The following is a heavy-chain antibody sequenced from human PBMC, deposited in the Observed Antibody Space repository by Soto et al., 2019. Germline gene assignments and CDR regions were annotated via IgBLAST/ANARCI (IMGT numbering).Heavy chain of an antibody. D-gene: IGHD3-22*01. V-gene: IGHV4-39*01. Sequence: QLQLQESGPGLVKPSETLSLTCTVSGGSIRSNIYYWGWIRQTPGKGVEWIGNIHYSGSTYYDSSLKSRVTISVDTSKNQFSLKLSSVTAADTAVYYCASQHYYDTSGYYVVYWGQGTLVTVSS. J-gene: IGHJ4*02. CDR3: ASQHYYDTSGYYVVY. CDR1: GGSIRSNIYY. CDR2: IHYSGST.